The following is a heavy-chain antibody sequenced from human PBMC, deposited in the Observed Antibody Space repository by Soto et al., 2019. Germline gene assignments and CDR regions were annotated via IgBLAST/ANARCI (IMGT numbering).Heavy chain of an antibody. CDR3: GRVSYVNGTYDY. CDR2: ISNSGGSK. J-gene: IGHJ4*02. CDR1: GFTFSSYG. Sequence: GGSLRLSCAASGFTFSSYGMTWVRQAPGKGLEWVSGISNSGGSKAYAESVKGRFTISRDNPKNTLYLQMDSLRAEDTAIYYCGRVSYVNGTYDYWGQGALVTVSS. D-gene: IGHD1-1*01. V-gene: IGHV3-23*01.